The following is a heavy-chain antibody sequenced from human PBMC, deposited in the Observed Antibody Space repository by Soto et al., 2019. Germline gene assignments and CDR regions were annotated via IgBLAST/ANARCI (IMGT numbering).Heavy chain of an antibody. CDR2: INPTSGGT. D-gene: IGHD2-2*01. CDR3: ARGYCSSSGCSHYFDY. J-gene: IGHJ4*02. CDR1: GYTFPGNY. Sequence: AAVKVSCKASGYTFPGNYMHWVRQAPGQGLEWMALINPTSGGTNYAQKFQGRVTMTWDTSISTAYMELSRLRSDDTAIYYCARGYCSSSGCSHYFDYWGQGTLVTVSS. V-gene: IGHV1-2*02.